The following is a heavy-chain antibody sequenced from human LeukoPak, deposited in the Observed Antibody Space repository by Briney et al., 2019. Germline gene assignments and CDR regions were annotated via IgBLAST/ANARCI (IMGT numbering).Heavy chain of an antibody. Sequence: PSXTLSLTCTVSGGSISSGGYYWSWIRQHPGKGLEWIGYIYYSGSTYYDPSLKSRVTISVDTSKNQFSLKLSSVTAADTAVYYCARGKVVTPQFHYWGQGTLVTVSS. CDR3: ARGKVVTPQFHY. CDR1: GGSISSGGYY. D-gene: IGHD4-23*01. CDR2: IYYSGST. V-gene: IGHV4-31*03. J-gene: IGHJ4*02.